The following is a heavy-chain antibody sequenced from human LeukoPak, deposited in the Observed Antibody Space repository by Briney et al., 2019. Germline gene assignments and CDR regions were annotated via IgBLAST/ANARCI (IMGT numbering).Heavy chain of an antibody. Sequence: SETLSLTCTVSGGSISSGGYYWSWIRQHPGKGLEWIGYIYYSGSTYYNPSLKSRVTISVDTSKNQFSLKLSSVTAADTAVYYCARDYYDILTGYTETSDWGQGTLVTVSS. CDR3: ARDYYDILTGYTETSD. CDR2: IYYSGST. J-gene: IGHJ4*02. V-gene: IGHV4-31*03. CDR1: GGSISSGGYY. D-gene: IGHD3-9*01.